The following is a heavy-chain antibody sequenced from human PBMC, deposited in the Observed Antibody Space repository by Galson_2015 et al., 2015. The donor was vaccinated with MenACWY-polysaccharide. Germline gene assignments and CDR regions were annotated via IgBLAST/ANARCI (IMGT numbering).Heavy chain of an antibody. J-gene: IGHJ4*02. V-gene: IGHV3-23*05. CDR3: AKCPSETSGWYGAKSDY. CDR1: GFTFSSFV. Sequence: SLRLSCAASGFTFSSFVMSWVRQAPGKGLEWVSAITSTAGSTYYVDSVKGRFTVSRDNSKNTLYLEMNTLRVEDTAVYYCAKCPSETSGWYGAKSDYWGRGTLVTVSS. D-gene: IGHD6-19*01. CDR2: ITSTAGST.